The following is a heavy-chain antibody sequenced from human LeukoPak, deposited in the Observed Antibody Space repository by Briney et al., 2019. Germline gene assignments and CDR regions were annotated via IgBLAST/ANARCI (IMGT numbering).Heavy chain of an antibody. J-gene: IGHJ6*03. CDR1: GFTFSSYG. Sequence: GRSLRLSCAASGFTFSSYGMHWVRQAPGKGLEWVAVISDDGSNKYYADSVKGRITISRDNSKNTLYLQMNSLRAEDTAVYYCAKAYYGSGSYYYYMDVWGKGTTVTVSS. CDR3: AKAYYGSGSYYYYMDV. V-gene: IGHV3-30*18. D-gene: IGHD3-10*01. CDR2: ISDDGSNK.